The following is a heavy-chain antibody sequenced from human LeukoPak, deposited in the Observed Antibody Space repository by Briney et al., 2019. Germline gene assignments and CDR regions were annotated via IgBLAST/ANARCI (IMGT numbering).Heavy chain of an antibody. CDR1: GFTFSSYW. CDR3: AKLCSGGSCYDYYGMDV. V-gene: IGHV3-30*18. Sequence: GGSLRLSCAASGFTFSSYWMTWVRQAPGKGLEWVAVISYDGSNKYYADSVKGRFTISRDNSKNTLYLQMNSLRAEDTAVYYCAKLCSGGSCYDYYGMDVWGQGTTVTVSS. J-gene: IGHJ6*02. D-gene: IGHD2-15*01. CDR2: ISYDGSNK.